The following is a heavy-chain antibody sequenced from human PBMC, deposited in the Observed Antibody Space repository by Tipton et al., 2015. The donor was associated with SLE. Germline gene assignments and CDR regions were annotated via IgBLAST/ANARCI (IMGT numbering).Heavy chain of an antibody. CDR1: GGSISSYY. CDR3: ARSIVVVVAASDAFDI. V-gene: IGHV4-34*01. CDR2: INHSGST. Sequence: TLSLTCTVSGGSISSYYWSWIRQPPGKGLEWIGEINHSGSTNYNPSLKSRVTISVDTSKNQFSLKLSSVTAADTAVYYCARSIVVVVAASDAFDIWGQGTMVTVSS. J-gene: IGHJ3*02. D-gene: IGHD2-15*01.